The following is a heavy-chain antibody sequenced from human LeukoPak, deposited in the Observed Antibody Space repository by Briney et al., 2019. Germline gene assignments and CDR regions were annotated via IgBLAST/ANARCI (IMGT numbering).Heavy chain of an antibody. Sequence: ASVRVSCKASGYTFTSYDINWVRQATGQGLEWMGWMNPNSGNTGYAQKFQGRVTMTRNTSISTAYMELSSLRSEDTAVYYCARGGSGAMGPYYYGMDVWGQGTTVTVSS. CDR3: ARGGSGAMGPYYYGMDV. CDR1: GYTFTSYD. J-gene: IGHJ6*02. V-gene: IGHV1-8*01. D-gene: IGHD3-10*01. CDR2: MNPNSGNT.